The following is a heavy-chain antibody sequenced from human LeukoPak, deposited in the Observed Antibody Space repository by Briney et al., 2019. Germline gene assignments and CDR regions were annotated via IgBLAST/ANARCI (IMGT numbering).Heavy chain of an antibody. J-gene: IGHJ3*02. Sequence: SETLSLTCTVSGGSISSSSYYWGWIRQPPGKGLEWIGSIYYSGSTYYNPSHKSRVTISVDTSKNQFSLKLSSVTAADTAVYYCARLAVTSDAFDIWGQGTMVTVSS. CDR3: ARLAVTSDAFDI. CDR2: IYYSGST. CDR1: GGSISSSSYY. V-gene: IGHV4-39*01. D-gene: IGHD6-19*01.